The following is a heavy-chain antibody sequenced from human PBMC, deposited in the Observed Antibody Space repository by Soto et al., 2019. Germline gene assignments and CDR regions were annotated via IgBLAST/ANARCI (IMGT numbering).Heavy chain of an antibody. Sequence: QVQLVQSGAEVKRPGASVKVSCKASGYTFRNYGITWVRQAPGQGLEWMAWISPYNGNTNYAQDLQGRVTMTTDTSTSTAYMELRSLTPEDTAMYYCARDLFSGSDFWRAYNGGYFDYWGQGTLVTVSS. J-gene: IGHJ4*02. CDR1: GYTFRNYG. CDR3: ARDLFSGSDFWRAYNGGYFDY. D-gene: IGHD3-3*01. V-gene: IGHV1-18*01. CDR2: ISPYNGNT.